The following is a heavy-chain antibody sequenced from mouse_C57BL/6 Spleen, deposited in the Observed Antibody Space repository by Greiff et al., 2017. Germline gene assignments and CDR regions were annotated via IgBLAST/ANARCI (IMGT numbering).Heavy chain of an antibody. D-gene: IGHD3-2*02. CDR1: GFTFSSYA. Sequence: EVKLMESGEGLVKPGGSLKLSCAASGFTFSSYAMSWVRQTPEKRLEWVAYISSGGDYIYYADTVKGRFTISRDNARNTLYLQMSSLKSEDTAMYYCTRVDSSVAWFAYWGQGTLVTVSA. V-gene: IGHV5-9-1*02. J-gene: IGHJ3*01. CDR2: ISSGGDYI. CDR3: TRVDSSVAWFAY.